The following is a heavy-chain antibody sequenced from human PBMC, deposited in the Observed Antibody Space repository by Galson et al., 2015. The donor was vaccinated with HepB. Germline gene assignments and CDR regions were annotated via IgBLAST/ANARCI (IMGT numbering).Heavy chain of an antibody. CDR3: ARGKSPTAAYGMDV. CDR2: IWYDGSNK. CDR1: GFTFSSYG. Sequence: SLRLSCAASGFTFSSYGMHWVRQAPGKGLEWVAVIWYDGSNKYYADSVRGRFTISRDNSKNTLYLQMNSLRAEDTAVYYCARGKSPTAAYGMDVWGQGTTVTVSS. J-gene: IGHJ6*02. V-gene: IGHV3-33*01.